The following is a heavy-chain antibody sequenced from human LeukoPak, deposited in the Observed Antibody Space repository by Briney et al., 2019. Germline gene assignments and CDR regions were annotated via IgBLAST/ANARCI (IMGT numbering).Heavy chain of an antibody. V-gene: IGHV4-34*01. J-gene: IGHJ3*02. CDR2: VNHSGST. CDR3: ARQGDYYDSSGYWNLGAFDI. Sequence: PSETLSLTCAVYGGSFSGYYWSWIRQPPGKGLEWIGEVNHSGSTNYNPSLKSRVTISVDTSKNQFSLKLSSVTAADTAVYYCARQGDYYDSSGYWNLGAFDIWGQGTMVTVSS. D-gene: IGHD3-22*01. CDR1: GGSFSGYY.